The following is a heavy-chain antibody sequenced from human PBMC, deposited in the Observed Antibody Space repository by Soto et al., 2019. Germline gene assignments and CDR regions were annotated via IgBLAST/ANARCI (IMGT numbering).Heavy chain of an antibody. D-gene: IGHD2-15*01. CDR1: GDTFSSNV. CDR2: IMPIFGAT. V-gene: IGHV1-69*01. Sequence: QVQLVQSGAEVRKPGSSVKVSCKASGDTFSSNVISWVRQAAGQGLEWMGEIMPIFGATNNAQRFQGRLTITADASTTTVYMELSSLTSEDTAVYFCARGARYCSGGSCYPDDWGQGTLVTVSS. J-gene: IGHJ4*02. CDR3: ARGARYCSGGSCYPDD.